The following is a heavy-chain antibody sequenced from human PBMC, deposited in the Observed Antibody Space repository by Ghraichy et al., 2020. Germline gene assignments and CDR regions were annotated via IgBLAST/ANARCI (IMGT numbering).Heavy chain of an antibody. CDR3: AVASDFPHWFDP. D-gene: IGHD3-10*01. Sequence: SETLSLTCAVSGYSISSGFYWGWVRQPPGKGLEWVGSISHSGTTYFNPSLKSRATMSVDTSKNQFSLRLSSVTAADTAVYYCAVASDFPHWFDPRGQGTLVTVS. V-gene: IGHV4-38-2*01. J-gene: IGHJ5*02. CDR2: ISHSGTT. CDR1: GYSISSGFY.